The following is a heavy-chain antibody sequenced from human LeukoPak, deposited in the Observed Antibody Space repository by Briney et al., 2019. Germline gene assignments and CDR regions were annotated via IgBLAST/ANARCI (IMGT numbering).Heavy chain of an antibody. V-gene: IGHV1-46*01. D-gene: IGHD3-10*01. CDR2: INPSGGST. J-gene: IGHJ4*02. CDR3: ARRVPYDSGNYYNPLGY. Sequence: ASVKVSCKASGYTFTSYYMHWVRQAPGQGLEWMGLINPSGGSTSYAQKFQGRVTMTRDTSTSTVYMELSSLRSEDTAVYYCARRVPYDSGNYYNPLGYWGQGTLVTVSS. CDR1: GYTFTSYY.